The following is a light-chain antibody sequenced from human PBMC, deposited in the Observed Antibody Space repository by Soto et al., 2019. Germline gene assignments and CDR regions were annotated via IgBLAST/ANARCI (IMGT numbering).Light chain of an antibody. CDR3: QQYNSYSWT. CDR2: KAS. CDR1: QRISTW. J-gene: IGKJ1*01. Sequence: DIQMTQSPSTLSASVGHGFTITCRASQRISTWLAWYQQKPGKAPKLLIYKASSLESGVPSRFSGCGSGTEFTLTISSLKHDDFAIYYCQQYNSYSWTFGQGTKV. V-gene: IGKV1-5*03.